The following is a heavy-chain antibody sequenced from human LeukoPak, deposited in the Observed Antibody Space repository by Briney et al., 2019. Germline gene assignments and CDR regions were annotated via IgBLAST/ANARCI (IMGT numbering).Heavy chain of an antibody. CDR2: IWYDGTNK. J-gene: IGHJ6*02. CDR1: GFTFSSYG. V-gene: IGHV3-33*01. Sequence: GGSLRLSCAASGFTFSSYGIHWVRQAPGKGLEWVALIWYDGTNKYYADSVKGRFTISRDNSKNTLYLQMNSLRAEDTALYYCAREITGTGYYGMDVWGQGTTVTVSS. CDR3: AREITGTGYYGMDV. D-gene: IGHD1/OR15-1a*01.